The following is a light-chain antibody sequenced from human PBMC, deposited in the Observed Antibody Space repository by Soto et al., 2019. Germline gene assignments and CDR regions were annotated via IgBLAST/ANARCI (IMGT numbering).Light chain of an antibody. CDR3: SSYTTSTTQV. V-gene: IGLV2-14*01. J-gene: IGLJ2*01. CDR2: EVR. CDR1: SSYVGSYNY. Sequence: SALTQPASVSGSPGQSITISCTGTSSYVGSYNYVSWYQQHPGKAPKLMIYEVRNRLSGVSDRFSGSKSGKTASLTIFGLQDEDEAYYYCSSYTTSTTQVFGRGTKVTVL.